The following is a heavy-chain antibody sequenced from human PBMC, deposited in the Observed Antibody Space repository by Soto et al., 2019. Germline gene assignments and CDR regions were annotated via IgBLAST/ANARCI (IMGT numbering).Heavy chain of an antibody. CDR1: GGSITSYY. V-gene: IGHV4-59*08. J-gene: IGHJ4*02. CDR2: IYFSGSA. D-gene: IGHD5-12*01. CDR3: ARRYSGYGDY. Sequence: QVQLQESGPGLVKPSETLSLTCTVSGGSITSYYWSWIRQPPGKGLEWIGYIYFSGSANYNPSLKSRVTISVDTSKNHFSLKLSSVTAADTAVYYCARRYSGYGDYWGQGTLVTVSS.